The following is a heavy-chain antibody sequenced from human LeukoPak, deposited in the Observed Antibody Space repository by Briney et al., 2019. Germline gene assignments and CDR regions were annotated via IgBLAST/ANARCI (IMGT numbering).Heavy chain of an antibody. V-gene: IGHV1-2*02. J-gene: IGHJ4*02. Sequence: ASVKVSCEASGYTFTGYYMHWVRQAPGQGLEWMGWINPNSGGTNYAQKYQGRVTMTRDTSISTAYMELSRLRSDDTAVYYCARGYLSGRYDGNWGQGTLVTVSS. CDR1: GYTFTGYY. CDR2: INPNSGGT. CDR3: ARGYLSGRYDGN. D-gene: IGHD1-26*01.